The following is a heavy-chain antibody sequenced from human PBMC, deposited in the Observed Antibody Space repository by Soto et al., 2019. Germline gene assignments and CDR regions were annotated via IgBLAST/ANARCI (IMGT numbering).Heavy chain of an antibody. Sequence: ASVKVSCKASGYTFTSYGIIWVRQAPGQGLEWMGWISTYNGNTNFTQKLQGRVTMTRDNPKNTLYLQMNSLRAEDTAVYYCARGTRGASLLWFGESTFDPGGQGTLVTVS. D-gene: IGHD3-10*01. V-gene: IGHV1-18*01. CDR1: GYTFTSYG. CDR2: ISTYNGNT. CDR3: ARGTRGASLLWFGESTFDP. J-gene: IGHJ5*02.